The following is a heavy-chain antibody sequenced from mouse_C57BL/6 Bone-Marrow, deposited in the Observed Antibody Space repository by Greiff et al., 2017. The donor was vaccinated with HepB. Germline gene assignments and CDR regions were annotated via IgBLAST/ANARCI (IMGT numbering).Heavy chain of an antibody. CDR1: GYTFTSYW. Sequence: QVQLQQSGAELAKPGASVKLSCKASGYTFTSYWMHWVKQRPGQGLEWIGYINPSSGYTKYNQKFKDEATLTADKSSSTAYMQLSSLTYEDSAVYYCARNYGSPWFAYWGQGTLVTVSA. J-gene: IGHJ3*01. CDR2: INPSSGYT. D-gene: IGHD1-1*01. CDR3: ARNYGSPWFAY. V-gene: IGHV1-7*01.